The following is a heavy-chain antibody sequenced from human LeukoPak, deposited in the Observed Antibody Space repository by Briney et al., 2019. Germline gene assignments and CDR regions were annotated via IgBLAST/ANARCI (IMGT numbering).Heavy chain of an antibody. CDR3: ARGQGAYCSSTSCHYYYYMDV. J-gene: IGHJ6*03. D-gene: IGHD2-2*01. V-gene: IGHV3-30*02. CDR1: GFTFSSYG. Sequence: SGGSLRLSCAASGFTFSSYGMHWVRQAPGKGLEWVAIIWSDGSNKYYADSVKGRFTISRDNSKNTLYLQMNSLRAEDTAVYYCARGQGAYCSSTSCHYYYYMDVWGKGTTVTVSS. CDR2: IWSDGSNK.